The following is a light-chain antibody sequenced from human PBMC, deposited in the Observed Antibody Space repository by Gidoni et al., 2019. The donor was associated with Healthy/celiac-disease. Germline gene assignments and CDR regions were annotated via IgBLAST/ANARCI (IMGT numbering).Light chain of an antibody. J-gene: IGKJ1*01. Sequence: DIQMTQSPSSLSASVGDRVTITCRASQGIRNDLDWYQQKPGKAPKRLIYAASILQSGVPSRFSGSGSGTEFTLTISSLQPEDFATYYCLQHNSYPWTFGQGTKVEIK. V-gene: IGKV1-17*01. CDR1: QGIRND. CDR3: LQHNSYPWT. CDR2: AAS.